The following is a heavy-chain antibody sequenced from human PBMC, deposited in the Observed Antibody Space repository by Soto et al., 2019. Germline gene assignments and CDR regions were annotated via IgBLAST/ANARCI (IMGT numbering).Heavy chain of an antibody. V-gene: IGHV3-21*01. CDR2: ISSSSTYI. CDR1: GFTFSSYS. Sequence: EVQLVESGGGLVKPGGSLRLSCAASGFTFSSYSMNWVRQAPGKGLEWVSSISSSSTYIYYADSVKGRLTISRDNAKNSLYLQMNSLRAEDTAVDYCARGYGDYKYYFDYWGQGTLVTVSS. J-gene: IGHJ4*02. CDR3: ARGYGDYKYYFDY. D-gene: IGHD4-17*01.